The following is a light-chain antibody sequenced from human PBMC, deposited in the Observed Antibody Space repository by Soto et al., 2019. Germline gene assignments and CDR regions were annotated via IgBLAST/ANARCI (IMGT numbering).Light chain of an antibody. J-gene: IGKJ1*01. V-gene: IGKV4-1*01. CDR2: WAP. CDR1: QSVLYSSNNKNY. Sequence: DIVMTQSPDSLAVSLGERATINCKSSQSVLYSSNNKNYLAWYQQKPGQPPKLLMYWAPTRESGVPDRFSGSGSGPDFTLTISSLQAEDVAVYYCQQYYRPWTVGQGTKVEIK. CDR3: QQYYRPWT.